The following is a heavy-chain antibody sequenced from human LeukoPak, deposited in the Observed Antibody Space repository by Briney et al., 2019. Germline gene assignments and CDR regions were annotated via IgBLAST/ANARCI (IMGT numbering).Heavy chain of an antibody. V-gene: IGHV3-74*01. CDR1: GFTFDDYA. CDR2: SNSDGSST. J-gene: IGHJ3*02. Sequence: PGGSLRLSCAASGFTFDDYAMHWVRQAPGKGLEWVSHSNSDGSSTSYADSVKGRFTISRDNAKNTLYLQMNSLRAEDTAVYYCARDLKGPVNDVFDIWGQGTMVTVSS. CDR3: ARDLKGPVNDVFDI. D-gene: IGHD4-23*01.